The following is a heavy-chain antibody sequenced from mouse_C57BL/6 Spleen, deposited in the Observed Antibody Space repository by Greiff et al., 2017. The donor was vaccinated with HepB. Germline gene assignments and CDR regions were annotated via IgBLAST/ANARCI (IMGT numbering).Heavy chain of an antibody. CDR2: IDPSDSYT. D-gene: IGHD2-3*01. J-gene: IGHJ2*01. V-gene: IGHV1-69*01. Sequence: QVQLQQSGAELVMPGASVKLSCKASGYTFTSYWMHWVKQRPGQGLEWIGEIDPSDSYTNYNQKFKGKSTLTVDKSSSTAYMQLSSLTSEDSAVYYCARGDGYQPHFDYWGQGTTLTVSS. CDR1: GYTFTSYW. CDR3: ARGDGYQPHFDY.